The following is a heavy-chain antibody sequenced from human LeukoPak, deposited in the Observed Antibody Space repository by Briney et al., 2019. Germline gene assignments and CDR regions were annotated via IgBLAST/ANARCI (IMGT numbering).Heavy chain of an antibody. Sequence: EASVKVSCKASGYTFTSYDINWVRQATGQGLEWMGWMNPNSGNTGYAQKFQGRVTMTRNTSISTAYMELSSLRSEDTAVYYCARGAPDIVVVPAAIAPFYWGQGTLVTVSS. CDR3: ARGAPDIVVVPAAIAPFY. D-gene: IGHD2-2*02. J-gene: IGHJ4*02. V-gene: IGHV1-8*01. CDR2: MNPNSGNT. CDR1: GYTFTSYD.